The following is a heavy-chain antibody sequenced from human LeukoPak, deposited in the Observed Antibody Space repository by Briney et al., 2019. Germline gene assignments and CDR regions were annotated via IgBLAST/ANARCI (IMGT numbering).Heavy chain of an antibody. CDR3: ARDRLWIRETPPVDV. Sequence: ASVKVSCTATGYTFTSYGISWVRQAPGQGLEWMGWISAYNGNTNYAQKLQGRVTMRTDTSTSTSYMELRSLRSDDTAVYYCARDRLWIRETPPVDVWGKGSTVTVSS. J-gene: IGHJ6*04. CDR1: GYTFTSYG. D-gene: IGHD3-10*01. CDR2: ISAYNGNT. V-gene: IGHV1-18*01.